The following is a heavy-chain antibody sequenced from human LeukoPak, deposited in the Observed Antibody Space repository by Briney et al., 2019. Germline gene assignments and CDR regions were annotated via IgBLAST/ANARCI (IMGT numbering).Heavy chain of an antibody. CDR3: ARSADYDSSGYLIDY. CDR1: GFTVSSYW. Sequence: GGSLRLSCAASGFTVSSYWMHWVRQAPGKGLVWVSRINSDGSSTSYADSVKGRFTISRDNAKNTLYLQMNSLRAEDTAVYYCARSADYDSSGYLIDYWGQGTLVTVSS. CDR2: INSDGSST. D-gene: IGHD3-22*01. V-gene: IGHV3-74*01. J-gene: IGHJ4*02.